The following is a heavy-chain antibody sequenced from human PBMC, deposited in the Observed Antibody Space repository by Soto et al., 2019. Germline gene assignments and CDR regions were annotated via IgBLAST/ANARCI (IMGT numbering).Heavy chain of an antibody. D-gene: IGHD3-3*01. Sequence: SETLSLTCAVYGGSFSGYYWSWIRQPPGKGLEWIGEINHSGSTNYKPSLKSRVTISLDTSKNQLSLKLSSVTAADTAVYYCARSVWSGKMDVWGKGTTVTVSS. V-gene: IGHV4-34*01. CDR2: INHSGST. CDR1: GGSFSGYY. J-gene: IGHJ6*04. CDR3: ARSVWSGKMDV.